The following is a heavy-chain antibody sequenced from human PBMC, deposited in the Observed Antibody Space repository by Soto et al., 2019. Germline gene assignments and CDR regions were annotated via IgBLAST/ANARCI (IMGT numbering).Heavy chain of an antibody. Sequence: QVQLVESGGGVVQPGRSLRLSCAASGFTFSSYGMHRVRQAPGKGLEWVAVIWYDGSNKYYADSVKGRFTISRDNSKNMLYLQMNSLRAEDTAVYYCASDDPGIAVSWGQGTLVTVSS. J-gene: IGHJ4*02. CDR2: IWYDGSNK. CDR3: ASDDPGIAVS. V-gene: IGHV3-33*01. CDR1: GFTFSSYG. D-gene: IGHD6-19*01.